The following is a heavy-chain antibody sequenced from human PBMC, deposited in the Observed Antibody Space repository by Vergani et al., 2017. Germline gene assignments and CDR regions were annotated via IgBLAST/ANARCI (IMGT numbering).Heavy chain of an antibody. J-gene: IGHJ2*01. CDR3: ARQCITILPVGEYVDL. CDR1: GGSISSYY. D-gene: IGHD3-3*01. Sequence: QVQLQESGPGLVKPSETLSLTCTVSGGSISSYYWSWIRQPPGKGLEWIGYIYTSGSTNYNPSLKSRVTISVDTSKNQFSLKLSSVTAADTAVYYCARQCITILPVGEYVDLWGRGTLVTVSS. V-gene: IGHV4-4*09. CDR2: IYTSGST.